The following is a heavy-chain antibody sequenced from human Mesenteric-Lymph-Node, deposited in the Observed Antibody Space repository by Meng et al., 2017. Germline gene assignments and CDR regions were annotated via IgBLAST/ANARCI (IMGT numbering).Heavy chain of an antibody. D-gene: IGHD3-22*01. J-gene: IGHJ4*02. CDR3: ARAGSYDSSGYYYPY. CDR1: GASVNSGGDY. V-gene: IGHV4-31*03. CDR2: THFSGGS. Sequence: SETLSLTCIVSGASVNSGGDYWSWIRQHPGKGLEWIGNTHFSGGSYYNPSRKSRVAISVDTSNNQFSLKLSSVTAADTAVYYCARAGSYDSSGYYYPYWGQGTRVPV.